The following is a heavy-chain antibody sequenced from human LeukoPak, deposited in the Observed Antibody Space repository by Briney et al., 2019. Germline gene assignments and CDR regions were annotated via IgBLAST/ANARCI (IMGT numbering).Heavy chain of an antibody. CDR2: VFYTGAT. V-gene: IGHV4-59*12. J-gene: IGHJ4*02. Sequence: PSETLSLTCTVSGGSISGYYWSWIRRPPGRRLEYIAYVFYTGATNYNPPLEGRASISVDTSKNQFSLKVSSVTAADTAIYYCARFSSSTWAFDFWGQGILVTISA. CDR3: ARFSSSTWAFDF. D-gene: IGHD6-13*01. CDR1: GGSISGYY.